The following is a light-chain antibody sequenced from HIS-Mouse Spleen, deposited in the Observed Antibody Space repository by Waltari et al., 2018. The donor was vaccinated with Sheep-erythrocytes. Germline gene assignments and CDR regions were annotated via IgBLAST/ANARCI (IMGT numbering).Light chain of an antibody. Sequence: QSALTQPPSASGSPGQSVTISCTGTSSDVGGYNLVSWYQQHPGKAPKLMFYEGSKRPSGVSNRFSGSKSGNTASLTISGLQAEDEADYYCCSYAGSSTPWVFGGGTKLTVL. J-gene: IGLJ3*02. V-gene: IGLV2-23*01. CDR1: SSDVGGYNL. CDR2: EGS. CDR3: CSYAGSSTPWV.